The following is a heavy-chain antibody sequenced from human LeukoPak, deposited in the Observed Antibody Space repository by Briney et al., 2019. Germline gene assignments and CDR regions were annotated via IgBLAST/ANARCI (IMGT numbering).Heavy chain of an antibody. V-gene: IGHV1-8*03. CDR2: MNPNSGNT. CDR3: ARGHKYCSSTSCYRWEDY. Sequence: ASVKVSCKASGYTFTSYDINWVRQATGQGLEWMGWMNPNSGNTGYAQKFQGRVTITRNTSISTAYMELSSLRSEDTAVYYCARGHKYCSSTSCYRWEDYWGQGTLATVSS. J-gene: IGHJ4*02. CDR1: GYTFTSYD. D-gene: IGHD2-2*02.